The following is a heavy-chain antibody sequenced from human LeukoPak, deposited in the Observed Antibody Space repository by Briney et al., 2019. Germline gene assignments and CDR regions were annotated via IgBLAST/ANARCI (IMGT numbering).Heavy chain of an antibody. J-gene: IGHJ4*02. Sequence: PGGSLRLSCAASGFTFSSYAMSWVRQAPGRGVEWVSAISGSGGSTYYADSVKGRFTISRDNSKNTLYLQMNSLRAEDTAVYYCARPDSGYDWGVYWGQGTLVTVSS. CDR2: ISGSGGST. V-gene: IGHV3-23*01. CDR1: GFTFSSYA. CDR3: ARPDSGYDWGVY. D-gene: IGHD5-12*01.